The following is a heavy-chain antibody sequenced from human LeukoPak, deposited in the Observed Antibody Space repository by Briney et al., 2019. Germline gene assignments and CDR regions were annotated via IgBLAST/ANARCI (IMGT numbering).Heavy chain of an antibody. V-gene: IGHV3-23*01. CDR2: ISGSGGST. D-gene: IGHD5-18*01. CDR3: ARGRQDTAMVSYYFDY. J-gene: IGHJ4*02. CDR1: GFTFSSYA. Sequence: GGSLRLSCAASGFTFSSYAMSWVRQAPGKGLEWVSAISGSGGSTYYADSVKGRFTISRDNSENTLYLQMNSLRAEDTAVYYCARGRQDTAMVSYYFDYWGQGTLVTVSS.